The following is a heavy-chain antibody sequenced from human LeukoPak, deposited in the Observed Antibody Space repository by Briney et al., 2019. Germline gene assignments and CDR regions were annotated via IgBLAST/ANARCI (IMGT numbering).Heavy chain of an antibody. Sequence: ASVKVSCKASGYTLTSYGISWVRQAPGQGLEWMGWISAYNGNTRYAQKLQGRVTMTTDSSTSTAYMELRSLRSEDTAVYYCARDTGYSSSSDFWGQGTLVTVSS. D-gene: IGHD6-6*01. CDR1: GYTLTSYG. CDR2: ISAYNGNT. J-gene: IGHJ4*02. CDR3: ARDTGYSSSSDF. V-gene: IGHV1-18*01.